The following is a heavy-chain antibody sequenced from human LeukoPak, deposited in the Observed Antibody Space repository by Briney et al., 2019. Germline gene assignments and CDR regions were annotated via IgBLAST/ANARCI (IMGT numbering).Heavy chain of an antibody. CDR3: ARDFGYGSGSYGVN. J-gene: IGHJ4*02. D-gene: IGHD3-10*01. V-gene: IGHV3-7*01. CDR2: IKQDGSEK. CDR1: GFTFSSYW. Sequence: GGSLRLSCAASGFTFSSYWMSWVRQAPGKGLEWMANIKQDGSEKYYVDSVKGRFTISRDNAKNSLYLQMNSLRAEDTAVYYCARDFGYGSGSYGVNWGQGTLVTISS.